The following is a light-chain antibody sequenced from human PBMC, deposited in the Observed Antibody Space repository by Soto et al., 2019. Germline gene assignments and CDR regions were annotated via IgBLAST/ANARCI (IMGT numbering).Light chain of an antibody. CDR1: SSDVGGYNY. V-gene: IGLV2-14*01. CDR2: EVS. J-gene: IGLJ1*01. CDR3: SSYTSSSTLV. Sequence: QSMLTQPASLSGSPGQSITISCTGTSSDVGGYNYVSWYQQHPGKAPKLMIYEVSNRPSGVSNRFSGYKSGNTASLTISGLQAEDEADYYCSSYTSSSTLVFGTGTKVTV.